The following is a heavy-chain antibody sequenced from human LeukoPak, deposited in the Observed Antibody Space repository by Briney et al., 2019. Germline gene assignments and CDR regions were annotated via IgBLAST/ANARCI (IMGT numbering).Heavy chain of an antibody. V-gene: IGHV3-15*01. CDR1: GFTFSNAW. CDR2: IKSKTDGGTT. Sequence: GGSLRLSCAASGFTFSNAWMSWVRQAPGKGLEWVGRIKSKTDGGTTDYAAPVKGRFTISRDDSKNMLYLQMNSLKTEDTAVYYCTTDVITGDAFDIWGQGTVVTVSS. CDR3: TTDVITGDAFDI. D-gene: IGHD1-20*01. J-gene: IGHJ3*02.